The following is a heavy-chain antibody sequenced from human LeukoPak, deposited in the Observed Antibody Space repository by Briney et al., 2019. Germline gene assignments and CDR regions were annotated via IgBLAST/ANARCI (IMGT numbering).Heavy chain of an antibody. Sequence: PGGSLRLSCAASGFTFTTYAMSWVRQAPGKGLEWVSSISVSGGSTYYAHSVKGRFTISRDNSNHTLYLQMNSLRAEDTAIYSCAPTGRFYKYWGQGTLVTVSS. CDR2: ISVSGGST. V-gene: IGHV3-23*01. CDR1: GFTFTTYA. J-gene: IGHJ4*02. CDR3: APTGRFYKY. D-gene: IGHD3-10*01.